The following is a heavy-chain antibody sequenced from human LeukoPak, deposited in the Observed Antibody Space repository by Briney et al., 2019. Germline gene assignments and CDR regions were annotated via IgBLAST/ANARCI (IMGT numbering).Heavy chain of an antibody. V-gene: IGHV1-46*01. CDR2: INPSGGST. Sequence: GASVKDSCKASGYTFTSYYMHWVRQAPGQGLEWMGIINPSGGSTSYAQKFQGRVTMTRVTSTSTVYMELSSLRSEDTAVYFCAREGADTAMPFDYWGQGTLVTVSS. CDR1: GYTFTSYY. CDR3: AREGADTAMPFDY. J-gene: IGHJ4*02. D-gene: IGHD5-18*01.